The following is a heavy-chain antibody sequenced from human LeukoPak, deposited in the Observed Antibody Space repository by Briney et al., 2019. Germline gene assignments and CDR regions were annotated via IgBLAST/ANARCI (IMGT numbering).Heavy chain of an antibody. J-gene: IGHJ6*03. CDR3: ARLAGPYYYYYYMDV. D-gene: IGHD6-19*01. V-gene: IGHV3-11*04. CDR1: GFTFSDYY. CDR2: ISSSGSTI. Sequence: GGSPRLSCAASGFTFSDYYISWIRQAPGKGLEWVSYISSSGSTIYYADSVKGRFTISRDNAKNSLYLQMNSLRAEDTAVYYCARLAGPYYYYYYMDVWGKGTTVTVSS.